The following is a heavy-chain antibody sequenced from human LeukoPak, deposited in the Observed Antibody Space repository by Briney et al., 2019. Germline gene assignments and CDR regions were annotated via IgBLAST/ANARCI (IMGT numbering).Heavy chain of an antibody. V-gene: IGHV3-72*01. CDR2: TRNKANSYTT. D-gene: IGHD5-24*01. CDR3: AREDNNGYTSAAFDI. J-gene: IGHJ3*02. Sequence: PGGSLRLSCAASGFTFSSYWMSWVRKAPGKGLEWVGRTRNKANSYTTEYAASVKGRFTISRDDSKNSLYLQMNSLKIEDTAVYYCAREDNNGYTSAAFDIWGQGTMVTVSS. CDR1: GFTFSSYW.